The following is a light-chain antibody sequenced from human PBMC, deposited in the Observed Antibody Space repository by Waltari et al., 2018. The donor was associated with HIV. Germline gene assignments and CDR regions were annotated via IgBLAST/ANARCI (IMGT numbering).Light chain of an antibody. CDR3: ATWDDSLSGVV. CDR2: RNK. CDR1: SSNIGNYY. J-gene: IGLJ2*01. V-gene: IGLV1-47*01. Sequence: QSVLTQPPSASATPGQRVTISCSGSSSNIGNYYVYWYQQLPGATPKVLIFRNKRRPSGVPDRFSGSKSGTSASLAISGLRSEDEADYYCATWDDSLSGVVFGGGTKLTVL.